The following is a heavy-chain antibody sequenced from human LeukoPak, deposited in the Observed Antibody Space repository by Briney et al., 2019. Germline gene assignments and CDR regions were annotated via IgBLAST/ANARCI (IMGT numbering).Heavy chain of an antibody. CDR3: ARGKYGDYGLGY. Sequence: SETLSLTCAVYGGSFSGYYWSWIRQPPGKGLEWIGEINHSGSTNYNPSLKSRVTISVDTSKNQFSLKLSSVTAADTAVYYCARGKYGDYGLGYWGQGTLVTVSS. J-gene: IGHJ4*02. D-gene: IGHD4-17*01. CDR2: INHSGST. CDR1: GGSFSGYY. V-gene: IGHV4-34*01.